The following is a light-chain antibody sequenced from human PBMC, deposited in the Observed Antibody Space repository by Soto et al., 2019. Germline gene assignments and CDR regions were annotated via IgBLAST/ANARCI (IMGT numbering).Light chain of an antibody. CDR3: QSYDSSLSALYV. J-gene: IGLJ1*01. CDR2: GNS. V-gene: IGLV1-40*01. Sequence: SVLTQPPSVSGEPAEGVTTFCTRSSSNIGAGYDVHWYQQLPGTAPKLLIYGNSNRPSGVPDRFSGSKSGTSASLAITGLQAEDEADYYCQSYDSSLSALYVFGTGTKVTVL. CDR1: SSNIGAGYD.